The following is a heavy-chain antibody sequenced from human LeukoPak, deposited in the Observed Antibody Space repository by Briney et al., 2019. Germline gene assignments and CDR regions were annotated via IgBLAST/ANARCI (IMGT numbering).Heavy chain of an antibody. CDR2: IIPLFGTA. J-gene: IGHJ4*03. D-gene: IGHD3-16*01. Sequence: ASVKVSSKASGNSISKFAVSWVRQAPGQGLEWMGGIIPLFGTADYPQKFQGRVTITADESTSTTYMELSSLKSEDTATYYCTTRSCGAGACSSSFYYYYGLHFWGQGTPVFVSS. CDR1: GNSISKFA. CDR3: TTRSCGAGACSSSFYYYYGLHF. V-gene: IGHV1-69*13.